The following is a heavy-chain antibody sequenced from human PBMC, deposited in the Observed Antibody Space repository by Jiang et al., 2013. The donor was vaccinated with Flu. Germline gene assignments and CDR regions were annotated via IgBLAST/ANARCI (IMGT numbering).Heavy chain of an antibody. J-gene: IGHJ4*02. CDR1: GGPFSSHT. V-gene: IGHV1-69*02. CDR3: ARGGYCNSDTCYQYLNY. CDR2: IIPILGIT. D-gene: IGHD2-2*01. Sequence: GAEVKKPGSSVKVSCETSGGPFSSHTIAWVRQAPGQGLEWMGRIIPILGITNYAQKFQGRVTITADISTSTAYMELSSLRSEDTAVYYCARGGYCNSDTCYQYLNYWGQGTLVTVSS.